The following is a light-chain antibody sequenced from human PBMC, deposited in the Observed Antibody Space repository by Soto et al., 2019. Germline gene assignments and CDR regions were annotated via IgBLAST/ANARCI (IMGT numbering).Light chain of an antibody. V-gene: IGKV1-5*01. Sequence: DIQMTQSPSTLSASVGDRVTITCRASQSISSWLAWYQQKPGKAPKLLIYDASTLESGVPSRFSGSGSGTEFTLTISSLQPDDFATYYCQEYNGGTFGQGTKV. CDR3: QEYNGGT. CDR2: DAS. J-gene: IGKJ1*01. CDR1: QSISSW.